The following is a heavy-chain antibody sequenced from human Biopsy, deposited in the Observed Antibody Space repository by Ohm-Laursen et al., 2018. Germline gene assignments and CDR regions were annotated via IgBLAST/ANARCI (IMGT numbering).Heavy chain of an antibody. CDR3: ARDGAGSYHDY. V-gene: IGHV3-48*04. J-gene: IGHJ4*02. Sequence: SLRLPCSASGFTFSSYSMNWVRQAPGKGLEWVSFISSGSSPIYYADSVKGRFTASRDNAKNSLYLQMNSLTVEDTAVYYCARDGAGSYHDYWGQGTLVTVSS. D-gene: IGHD3-10*01. CDR1: GFTFSSYS. CDR2: ISSGSSPI.